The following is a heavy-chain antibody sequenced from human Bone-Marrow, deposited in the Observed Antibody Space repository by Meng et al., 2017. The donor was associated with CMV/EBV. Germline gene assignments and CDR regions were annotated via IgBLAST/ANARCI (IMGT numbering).Heavy chain of an antibody. CDR1: GFTFSSYW. V-gene: IGHV3-7*03. Sequence: GSLKISCAASGFTFSSYWMSWVRQAPGKGLEWVANIKQDGSEKYYVDSVKGRFTISRDNAKNSLYLQMNSLRAEDTAVYYCTRTRKTKVLYYGMAVWGQRPTVTVYS. CDR2: IKQDGSEK. CDR3: TRTRKTKVLYYGMAV. J-gene: IGHJ6*02. D-gene: IGHD1-14*01.